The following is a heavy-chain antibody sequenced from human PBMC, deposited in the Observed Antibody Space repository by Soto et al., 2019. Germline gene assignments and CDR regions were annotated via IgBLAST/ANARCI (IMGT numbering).Heavy chain of an antibody. CDR3: AKAGSSAYYQLYDY. J-gene: IGHJ4*02. D-gene: IGHD3-22*01. Sequence: EVQLVESGGGLVQPGRSLRLSCAASGFTFDDYAMHWVRQAPGKGLEWVSGISWNSGSRGYADSVKGRFTISRDNAKNSLYLQMNSLRVEDTALYYCAKAGSSAYYQLYDYWGQGAPVTVSS. CDR2: ISWNSGSR. CDR1: GFTFDDYA. V-gene: IGHV3-9*01.